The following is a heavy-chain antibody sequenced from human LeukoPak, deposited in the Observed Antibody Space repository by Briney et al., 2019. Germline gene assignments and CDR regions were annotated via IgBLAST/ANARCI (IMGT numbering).Heavy chain of an antibody. Sequence: GGSLRLSCAASGFTFSSYWMTWVRQAPGKGLEWVANIKLDVSETYYVDSVRGRFTISRDNTKNSLYLQMDSLRAEDTAVYYCARDYGDYLYYYYGMDVWGQGTTVTVSS. V-gene: IGHV3-7*01. CDR1: GFTFSSYW. CDR3: ARDYGDYLYYYYGMDV. J-gene: IGHJ6*02. CDR2: IKLDVSET. D-gene: IGHD4-17*01.